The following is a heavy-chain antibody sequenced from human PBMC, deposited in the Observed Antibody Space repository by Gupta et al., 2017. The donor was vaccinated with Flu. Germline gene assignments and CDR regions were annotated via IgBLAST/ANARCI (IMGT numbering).Heavy chain of an antibody. Sequence: QVQLVESGGGVVQPGRSLRLSCAASGFTFSSYGMHWVRQAPGKGLEWVAVIWYDGSNKYYADSVKGRFTISRDNSKNTLYLQMNSLRAEDTAVYYCARDFHRQGWNYLDAFDIWGQGTMVTVSS. V-gene: IGHV3-33*01. CDR3: ARDFHRQGWNYLDAFDI. CDR2: IWYDGSNK. J-gene: IGHJ3*02. D-gene: IGHD1-7*01. CDR1: GFTFSSYG.